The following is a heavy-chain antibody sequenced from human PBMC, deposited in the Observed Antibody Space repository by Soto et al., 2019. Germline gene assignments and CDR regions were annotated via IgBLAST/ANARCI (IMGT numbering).Heavy chain of an antibody. CDR1: GYTFTGYY. CDR3: ASDVTPGLWFWELLSAPGTLGD. CDR2: INPNSGGT. D-gene: IGHD3-10*01. Sequence: QVQLVQSGAEVKKPGASVKVSCKASGYTFTGYYMHWVRQAPGQGLEWMGWINPNSGGTNYAQKFQGWVTMTRDTSISTAYIELGRLRSDDTAVYYCASDVTPGLWFWELLSAPGTLGDWGPGSLFIVSS. V-gene: IGHV1-2*04. J-gene: IGHJ4*01.